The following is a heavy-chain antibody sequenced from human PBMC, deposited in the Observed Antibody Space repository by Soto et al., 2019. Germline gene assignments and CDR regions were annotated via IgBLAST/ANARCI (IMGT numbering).Heavy chain of an antibody. Sequence: ASVKVSCKASGYTFTSYGISWVRQAPGQGLEWMGWISAYNGNTNYAQKLQGRVTMTTDTSTSTAYMELRSLRSDDTALYYCAKDISLGSSSIYYYGMDVWGQGTTVTVSS. V-gene: IGHV1-18*01. CDR2: ISAYNGNT. J-gene: IGHJ6*02. CDR1: GYTFTSYG. D-gene: IGHD6-6*01. CDR3: AKDISLGSSSIYYYGMDV.